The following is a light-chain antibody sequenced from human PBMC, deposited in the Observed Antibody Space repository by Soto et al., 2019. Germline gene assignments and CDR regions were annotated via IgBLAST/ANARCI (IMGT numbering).Light chain of an antibody. CDR2: DVS. CDR1: QSVSSNY. Sequence: EIVLTQSPGTLSLSPGERATLSCRSSQSVSSNYLACYQQKPYQAPMLVIYDVSGRATGITDRFSGSGSGTDYTVTNSRVGPQDLEGYYCQQYGRSSTCGRGPEVEIK. J-gene: IGKJ1*01. V-gene: IGKV3-20*01. CDR3: QQYGRSST.